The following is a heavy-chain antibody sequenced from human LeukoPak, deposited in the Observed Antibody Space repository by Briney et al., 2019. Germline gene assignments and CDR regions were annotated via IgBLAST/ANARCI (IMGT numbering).Heavy chain of an antibody. CDR3: ARGGLFRLGELSLNDY. J-gene: IGHJ4*02. CDR2: ISAYNGNT. V-gene: IGHV1-18*01. CDR1: GYTFTSYG. D-gene: IGHD3-16*02. Sequence: GASVTVSCKASGYTFTSYGTSWVRQAPGQGLEWMGWISAYNGNTNYAQKLQGRVTMTTDTSTSTAYMELRSLRSDDTAVYYCARGGLFRLGELSLNDYWGQGTLVTVSS.